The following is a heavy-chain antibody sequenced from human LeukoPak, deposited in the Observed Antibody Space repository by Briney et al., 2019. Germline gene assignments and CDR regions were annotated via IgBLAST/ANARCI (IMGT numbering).Heavy chain of an antibody. CDR2: IYYSGST. CDR1: GGSISSDDYY. V-gene: IGHV4-30-4*01. D-gene: IGHD2-8*01. J-gene: IGHJ2*01. CDR3: ARDLRGYCNNDVCNWYFDL. Sequence: PPQTLSLTCTVSGGSISSDDYYWSWIRQPPGKGLEWIGYIYYSGSTYYNPSLKSRLSISVDTSKDQFSLKLSSVTAADTAVYYCARDLRGYCNNDVCNWYFDLWGRGTLVTVSS.